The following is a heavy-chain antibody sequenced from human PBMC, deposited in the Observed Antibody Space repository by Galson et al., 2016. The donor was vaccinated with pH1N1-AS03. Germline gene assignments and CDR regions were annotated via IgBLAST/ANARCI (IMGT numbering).Heavy chain of an antibody. J-gene: IGHJ6*02. V-gene: IGHV1-46*01. CDR3: ARVSAGLTGYYYAMDV. CDR1: GYTFTSYY. Sequence: SVKVSCKASGYTFTSYYIHWVRQAPGQGREWMGIINPSDGNTNYAQRFQGRVTMTRDTFTSTVYMELSSLRSDDTAVYYCARVSAGLTGYYYAMDVWGQGTTVTVSS. D-gene: IGHD4/OR15-4a*01. CDR2: INPSDGNT.